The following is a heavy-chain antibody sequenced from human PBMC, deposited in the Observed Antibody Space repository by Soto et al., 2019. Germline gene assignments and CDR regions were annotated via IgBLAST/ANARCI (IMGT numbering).Heavy chain of an antibody. D-gene: IGHD3-10*01. CDR3: AKGRSENGLDWLDP. CDR2: IRGNSYGA. J-gene: IGHJ5*02. CDR1: GLIFSNYA. V-gene: IGHV3-23*01. Sequence: PGGSLRLSCTASGLIFSNYAMIWIRQAPGKGLEWVGTIRGNSYGAYYAYSVRGRFTISRDNSKNTMSLQLNSLTADDTAIYYCAKGRSENGLDWLDPWGQGTLVTVSS.